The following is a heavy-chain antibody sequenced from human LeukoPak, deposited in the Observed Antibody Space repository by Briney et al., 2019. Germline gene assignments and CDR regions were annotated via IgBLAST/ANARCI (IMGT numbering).Heavy chain of an antibody. CDR3: AREIVATIKNNYHFDY. D-gene: IGHD5-12*01. V-gene: IGHV3-48*02. CDR2: ISSSSSTI. Sequence: GGSLRLSCAASGFTSSSYSMNWVRQAPGKGLEWVSYISSSSSTIYYADSVKGRFTISRDNAKNSLYLQMNSLRDEDTAVYYCAREIVATIKNNYHFDYWGQGTLVTVSS. CDR1: GFTSSSYS. J-gene: IGHJ4*02.